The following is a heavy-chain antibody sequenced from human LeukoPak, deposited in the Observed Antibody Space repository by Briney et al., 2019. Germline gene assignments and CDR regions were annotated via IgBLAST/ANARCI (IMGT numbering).Heavy chain of an antibody. CDR1: GGSISSDGYY. Sequence: SETLSLTCTVSGGSISSDGYYWSWIRQPPGKGLEWIGHIHHSGSTNYNPSLKSRVTISVDTSKNQFSLKLSSVTAADTAVYYCARDLSQYSSGWPGVWFDPWGQGTLVTVSS. CDR3: ARDLSQYSSGWPGVWFDP. V-gene: IGHV4-61*08. J-gene: IGHJ5*02. D-gene: IGHD6-19*01. CDR2: IHHSGST.